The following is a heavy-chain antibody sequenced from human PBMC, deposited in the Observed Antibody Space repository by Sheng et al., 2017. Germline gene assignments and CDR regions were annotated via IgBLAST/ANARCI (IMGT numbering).Heavy chain of an antibody. V-gene: IGHV4-34*01. J-gene: IGHJ5*02. CDR2: INHSGST. CDR1: GGSFSGYY. CDR3: ASRDIHSSGRGNWFDP. D-gene: IGHD6-19*01. Sequence: QVQLQQWGAGLLKPSETLSLTCAVYGGSFSGYYWSWIRQPPGKGLEWIGEINHSGSTNYNPSLKSRVTISVDTSKNQFSLKLSSVTAADTAVYYCASRDIHSSGRGNWFDPWGQGTLVTVSS.